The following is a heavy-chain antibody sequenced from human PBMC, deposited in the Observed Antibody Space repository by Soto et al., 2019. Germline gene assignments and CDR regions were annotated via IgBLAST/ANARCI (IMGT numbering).Heavy chain of an antibody. D-gene: IGHD4-4*01. CDR2: ISSSGSTI. J-gene: IGHJ5*02. Sequence: GGSLRLSCAASGFTFSDYYMSWIRQAPGKGLEWVSYISSSGSTIYYADSVKGRFTISRDNAKNSLYLQMNSLRAEDTAVYYCARESIIGPYSNYGAPLAGLFDPWGQGTLVTVSS. CDR1: GFTFSDYY. V-gene: IGHV3-11*01. CDR3: ARESIIGPYSNYGAPLAGLFDP.